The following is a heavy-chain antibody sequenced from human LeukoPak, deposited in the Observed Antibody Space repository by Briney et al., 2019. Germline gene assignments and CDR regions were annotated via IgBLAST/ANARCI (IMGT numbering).Heavy chain of an antibody. J-gene: IGHJ6*03. Sequence: GGSLRLSCAASGFTFDDYTMHWVRQAPGKGLEWVSLISWDGGSTYYADSVKGRFTISRDNSKNSLYLQMNSLRTEDTALYYCAKDGLVATRNYYYYYMDVWGKGTTVTVSS. V-gene: IGHV3-43*01. D-gene: IGHD5-12*01. CDR3: AKDGLVATRNYYYYYMDV. CDR1: GFTFDDYT. CDR2: ISWDGGST.